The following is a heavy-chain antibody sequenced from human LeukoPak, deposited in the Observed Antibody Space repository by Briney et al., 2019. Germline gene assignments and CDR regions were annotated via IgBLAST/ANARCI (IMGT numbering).Heavy chain of an antibody. V-gene: IGHV3-7*01. CDR1: EFTFSSYW. CDR2: IKQDGGQI. Sequence: PGGSLRLSCAASEFTFSSYWMSWVRQAPGKGLEWVANIKQDGGQIYYLESVKGRFTVSRDNAKNSLYLQMNSLRAEDTAVYYCAKTRPLDSSSWSHGDCWGQGTLVTVSS. J-gene: IGHJ4*02. CDR3: AKTRPLDSSSWSHGDC. D-gene: IGHD6-13*01.